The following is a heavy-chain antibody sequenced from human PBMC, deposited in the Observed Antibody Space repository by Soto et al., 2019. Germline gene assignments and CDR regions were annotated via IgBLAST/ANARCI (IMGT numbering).Heavy chain of an antibody. V-gene: IGHV4-59*01. CDR3: AAGEASSRNLAPYYLDF. CDR1: GGSMRNYF. J-gene: IGHJ4*02. D-gene: IGHD6-13*01. Sequence: SETLSLTCTVSGGSMRNYFWTWIRQPPGKGLEWIGYIHYSGTTSFFPSYNPSLRSRVTISEGTSKNQFSLKLLSVTTADTAVYFCAAGEASSRNLAPYYLDFWGQGTLVTVSS. CDR2: IHYSGTT.